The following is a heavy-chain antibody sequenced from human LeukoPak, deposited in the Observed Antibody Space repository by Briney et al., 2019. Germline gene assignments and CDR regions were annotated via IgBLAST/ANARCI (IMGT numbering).Heavy chain of an antibody. CDR2: ISYDGSDR. J-gene: IGHJ4*02. CDR3: ARESTVTMGDYYFDY. D-gene: IGHD4-17*01. V-gene: IGHV3-30*04. Sequence: PGGSLRLSCAASGFTFSNYTMHWVRQAPGKGLEWVAVISYDGSDRCYADSVKGRLTIPRDNSKNTVYLQMNSQRAEDTAVYYCARESTVTMGDYYFDYWGQGTPVTVSS. CDR1: GFTFSNYT.